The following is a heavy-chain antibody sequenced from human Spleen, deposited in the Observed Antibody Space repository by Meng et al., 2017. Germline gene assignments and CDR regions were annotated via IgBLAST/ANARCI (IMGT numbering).Heavy chain of an antibody. J-gene: IGHJ4*02. V-gene: IGHV3-49*03. CDR2: IRSKAYGGTT. D-gene: IGHD3-22*01. CDR3: ARDGDSYYYDATGVDFFDY. CDR1: GFIFGDSA. Sequence: GESLKISCTASGFIFGDSAMRWFRQAPGKGLEWVSFIRSKAYGGTTEYAASVKGRFTISRDNAKKSLYLQMNSLRAEDTAVYYCARDGDSYYYDATGVDFFDYWGQGTVVTVSS.